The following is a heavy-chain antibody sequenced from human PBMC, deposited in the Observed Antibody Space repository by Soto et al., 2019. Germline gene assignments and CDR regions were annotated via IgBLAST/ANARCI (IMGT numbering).Heavy chain of an antibody. CDR1: GGSISSSSYF. J-gene: IGHJ6*03. D-gene: IGHD4-17*01. Sequence: QLQLQESGPGLVKPSETLSLTCTVSGGSISSSSYFWGWIRQPPGKGLEWIGNIYYSGTTYYNPPIKSRATIPVDTSKNQFSLKLSSVTAADTAVYYCARILRDYPFYYYSMDVWGKGTTVIVSS. V-gene: IGHV4-39*01. CDR3: ARILRDYPFYYYSMDV. CDR2: IYYSGTT.